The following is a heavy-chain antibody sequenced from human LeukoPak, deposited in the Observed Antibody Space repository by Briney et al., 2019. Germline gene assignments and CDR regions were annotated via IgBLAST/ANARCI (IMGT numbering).Heavy chain of an antibody. V-gene: IGHV3-74*01. CDR3: ARYRLAPLLDY. Sequence: GGSLRLSCAASGFTLSSYWMYWVRQAPGKGLVCVSRISSDGSSTIYTDSVKGRFTISRDNANNTLYLQMNSLRAEDTAVYYCARYRLAPLLDYWGQGTLVTVSS. J-gene: IGHJ4*02. CDR2: ISSDGSST. CDR1: GFTLSSYW. D-gene: IGHD3-16*02.